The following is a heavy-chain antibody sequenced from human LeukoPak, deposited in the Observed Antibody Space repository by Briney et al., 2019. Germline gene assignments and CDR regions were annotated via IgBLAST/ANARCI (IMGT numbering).Heavy chain of an antibody. D-gene: IGHD1-26*01. Sequence: PGRSLRLSCAASGFTFSNHGMHWVRQAPGRGPEWVALIWYDGSNKFYGDSVKGRFTISRDNSKNTLYLQMNSLRAEDTAVYYCAKDRRMWGDYYYYMDVWGKGTTVTVSS. J-gene: IGHJ6*03. CDR1: GFTFSNHG. V-gene: IGHV3-33*06. CDR2: IWYDGSNK. CDR3: AKDRRMWGDYYYYMDV.